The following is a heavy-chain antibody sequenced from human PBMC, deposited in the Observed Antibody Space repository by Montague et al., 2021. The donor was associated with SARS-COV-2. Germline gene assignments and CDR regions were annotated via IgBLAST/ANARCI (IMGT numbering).Heavy chain of an antibody. V-gene: IGHV4-34*01. D-gene: IGHD3-22*01. CDR3: ARGPRITMIVVVITDIWFDP. CDR2: INHSGST. Sequence: SETLSLTCAVFDGSFSNFYWSWIRQPPGKGLEWIGEINHSGSTYYNPSLKSRVTISVDTSKNQFSLKLSSVTAADTAVYYCARGPRITMIVVVITDIWFDPWGQGTLVTVSS. J-gene: IGHJ5*02. CDR1: DGSFSNFY.